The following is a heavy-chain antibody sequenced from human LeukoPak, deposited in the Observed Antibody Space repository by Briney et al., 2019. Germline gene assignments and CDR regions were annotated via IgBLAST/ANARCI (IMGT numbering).Heavy chain of an antibody. J-gene: IGHJ3*02. CDR1: GYTFTSYG. Sequence: ASVKVSCKTSGYTFTSYGISWVRQAPGQGLEWMGWISAYNGNTNYAQKLQGRVTMTTDTSTSTAYMELRSLRSDDTAVYYCARDRVLRSPDAFDIWGQGTMVTVSS. D-gene: IGHD2-15*01. CDR3: ARDRVLRSPDAFDI. V-gene: IGHV1-18*01. CDR2: ISAYNGNT.